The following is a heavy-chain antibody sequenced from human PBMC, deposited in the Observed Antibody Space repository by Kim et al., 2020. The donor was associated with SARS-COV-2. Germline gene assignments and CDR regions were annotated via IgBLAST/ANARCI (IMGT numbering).Heavy chain of an antibody. CDR2: ISTRGEST. D-gene: IGHD5-12*01. J-gene: IGHJ3*02. CDR3: ARNINGYNAFGI. CDR1: GLSFSDSY. V-gene: IGHV3-11*01. Sequence: GGSLRPSCAASGLSFSDSYMNWVRQAPGKGLEWLSFISTRGESTFYADSVEGRFIISRDNSQNSVYLQMNNLRAEDTAVYYCARNINGYNAFGIW.